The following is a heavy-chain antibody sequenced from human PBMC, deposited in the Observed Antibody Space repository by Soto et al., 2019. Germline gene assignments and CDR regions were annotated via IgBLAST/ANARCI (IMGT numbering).Heavy chain of an antibody. CDR1: GYTFTGYG. Sequence: QVQLVQSGAEVKKPGASVKVSCKASGYTFTGYGFSWVRQAPGQGLEWMGWISPYKGNTKYAQKFQDRVTMSTDTFTSKAYIELGSLRYEDTAVYYFARDLDGSGSYYTDYLGQGTLGTVST. J-gene: IGHJ4*02. CDR2: ISPYKGNT. CDR3: ARDLDGSGSYYTDY. D-gene: IGHD3-10*01. V-gene: IGHV1-18*01.